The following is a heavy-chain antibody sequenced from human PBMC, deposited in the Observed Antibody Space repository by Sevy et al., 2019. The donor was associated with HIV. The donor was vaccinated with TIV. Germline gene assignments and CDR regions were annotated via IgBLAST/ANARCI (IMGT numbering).Heavy chain of an antibody. D-gene: IGHD6-19*01. CDR1: GGFISGDVFH. CDR2: VYYSGRT. Sequence: SETLSLTCSVSGGFISGDVFHWGWIRQPPGRGLEWIGSVYYSGRTQYNPSLKSRVTISVDTSKNKFSLRLNSVTAADTAVYYCARLFGYSNAWLPPVYFDYWGPGTLVTVSS. V-gene: IGHV4-39*01. CDR3: ARLFGYSNAWLPPVYFDY. J-gene: IGHJ4*02.